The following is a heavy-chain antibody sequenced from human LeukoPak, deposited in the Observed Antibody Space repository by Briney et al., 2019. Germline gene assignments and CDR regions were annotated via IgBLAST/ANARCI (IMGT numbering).Heavy chain of an antibody. Sequence: PGGSLRLSCAASGFTFSSYGMHWVRQAPGKGLEWVAVISYDGSNKYYADSVKGRFTISRDNSKNTLYLQMNSLRAEDTAVYYCARDLGSIAALLTWGQGTLVTVSS. CDR1: GFTFSSYG. CDR3: ARDLGSIAALLT. D-gene: IGHD6-6*01. V-gene: IGHV3-30*03. J-gene: IGHJ5*02. CDR2: ISYDGSNK.